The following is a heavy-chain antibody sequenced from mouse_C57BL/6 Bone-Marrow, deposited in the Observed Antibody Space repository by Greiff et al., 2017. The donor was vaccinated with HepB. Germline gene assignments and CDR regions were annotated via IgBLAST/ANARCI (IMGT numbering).Heavy chain of an antibody. D-gene: IGHD1-1*01. CDR3: AIRLRFYAMDY. Sequence: EVQGVESGPELVKPGASVKIPCKASGYTFTDYNMDWVKQSHGKSLEWIGDINPNNGGTIYNQKFKGKATLTVDKSSSTAYMELRSLTSEDTAVYYCAIRLRFYAMDYWGQGTSVTVSS. J-gene: IGHJ4*01. CDR2: INPNNGGT. CDR1: GYTFTDYN. V-gene: IGHV1-18*01.